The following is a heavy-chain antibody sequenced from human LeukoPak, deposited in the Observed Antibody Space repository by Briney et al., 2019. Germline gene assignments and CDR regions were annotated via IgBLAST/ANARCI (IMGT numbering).Heavy chain of an antibody. D-gene: IGHD4-17*01. CDR3: ARTTARVFDS. CDR2: IYYSGST. J-gene: IGHJ4*02. V-gene: IGHV4-30-4*01. CDR1: GVSLTSAEYH. Sequence: SETLSLTCTVSGVSLTSAEYHWSWIRQPPGKGLEWIGYIYYSGSTYYTPSLNSRITISLDTSKNQLSLKVTSVTAADTAVYYCARTTARVFDSWGQGTLVTVSS.